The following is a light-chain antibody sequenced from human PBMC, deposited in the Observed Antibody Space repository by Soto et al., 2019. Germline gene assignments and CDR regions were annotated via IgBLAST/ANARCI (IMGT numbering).Light chain of an antibody. CDR3: QHYNNWPFT. V-gene: IGKV3-15*01. CDR2: AAS. CDR1: QSVSTN. J-gene: IGKJ2*01. Sequence: EIVMTQSPATLSVSPGEGATLSCRASQSVSTNLAWYQQKPGQAPSLVIYAASARATGIPARFSGSGSGTEFTLTISSLQSEYFAVYYCQHYNNWPFTFGQGTKLEIK.